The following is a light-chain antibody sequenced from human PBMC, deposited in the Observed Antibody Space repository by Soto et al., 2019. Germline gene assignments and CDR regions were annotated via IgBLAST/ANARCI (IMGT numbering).Light chain of an antibody. J-gene: IGKJ1*01. CDR3: QQYNTFST. CDR1: QSVTSN. CDR2: GSS. V-gene: IGKV3D-15*01. Sequence: EIVMTQSTATLSVSAGERSTLSCRASQSVTSNLAWYQQKPGQAPRLLIYGSSTRAAGIPARFSGSGSGTDFTLTISSLQPDDSATYYCQQYNTFSTFGQGTKVDI.